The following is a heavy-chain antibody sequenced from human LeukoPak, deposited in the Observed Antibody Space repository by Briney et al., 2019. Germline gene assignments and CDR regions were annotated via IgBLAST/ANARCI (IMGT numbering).Heavy chain of an antibody. V-gene: IGHV4-30-2*01. D-gene: IGHD5-24*01. J-gene: IGHJ4*02. CDR1: GGYISSGGYY. CDR2: IYHSGST. CDR3: ARNRDGYNSFDY. Sequence: PSETLSLTCTVSGGYISSGGYYWSWIRQPPGKGLEWIGYIYHSGSTYYNPSLKSRVTISVDRSKNQFSLKLSSVTAADTAVYYCARNRDGYNSFDYWGQGTLVTVSS.